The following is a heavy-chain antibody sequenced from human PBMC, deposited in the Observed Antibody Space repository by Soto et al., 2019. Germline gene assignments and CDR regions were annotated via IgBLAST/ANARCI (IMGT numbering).Heavy chain of an antibody. CDR3: ARGYTSGWYYFDY. V-gene: IGHV3-30*03. CDR2: ISYDGSNK. Sequence: GGSLRLSCAASGFTFSSYGMHWVRQAPGKGLEWVAVISYDGSNKYYADSVKGRFTISRDNSKNTLYVQMNSLRAEDTAVYYCARGYTSGWYYFDYWGQGTLVTVSS. J-gene: IGHJ4*02. D-gene: IGHD6-19*01. CDR1: GFTFSSYG.